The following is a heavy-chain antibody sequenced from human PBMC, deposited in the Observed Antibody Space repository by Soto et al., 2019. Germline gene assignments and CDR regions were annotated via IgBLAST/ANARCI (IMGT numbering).Heavy chain of an antibody. CDR3: ARRGNPRRDY. D-gene: IGHD1-26*01. CDR2: IYYSGST. V-gene: IGHV4-39*01. Sequence: QLQLQESGPGLMKPSETLSLTCTVSGGSISTSSYYWGWIRQPPGKGLEWIGSIYYSGSTYYNPSLKSRVTMSVDTSKNQFSLKLSSVTAADTAAYYCARRGNPRRDYWGQGTLVTVSS. J-gene: IGHJ4*02. CDR1: GGSISTSSYY.